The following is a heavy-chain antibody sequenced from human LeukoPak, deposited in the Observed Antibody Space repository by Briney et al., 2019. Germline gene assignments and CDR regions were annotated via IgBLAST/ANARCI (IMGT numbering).Heavy chain of an antibody. CDR1: GFTFSSYG. V-gene: IGHV3-30*18. D-gene: IGHD5-18*01. CDR2: ISYDGSNK. Sequence: PGRSLRLSCAASGFTFSSYGMHWVRQAPGKGLKWVAVISYDGSNKYYADSVKGRFTISRDNSKNTLYLQMNSLRAEDTAVYYCAKDDVTAGLGRYRGQGTLVTVSS. CDR3: AKDDVTAGLGRY. J-gene: IGHJ4*02.